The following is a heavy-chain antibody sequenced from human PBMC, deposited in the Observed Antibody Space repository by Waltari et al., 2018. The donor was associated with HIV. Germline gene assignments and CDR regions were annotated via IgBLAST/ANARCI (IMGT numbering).Heavy chain of an antibody. J-gene: IGHJ5*02. CDR2: IYPDDTT. Sequence: AESGGRLIQPGGSLGLSCTASNFSVSGKHVTWIRQAPGRSLEWIAGIYPDDTTHYADSVSGRFTISRAKSRTTVLLLMNGLFVDDTATYFCATGVRYYGPWGRGTRVTVSS. V-gene: IGHV3-53*01. CDR1: NFSVSGKH. CDR3: ATGVRYYGP. D-gene: IGHD3-10*01.